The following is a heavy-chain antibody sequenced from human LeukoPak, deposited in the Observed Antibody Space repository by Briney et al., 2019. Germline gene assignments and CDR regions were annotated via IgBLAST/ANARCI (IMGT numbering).Heavy chain of an antibody. CDR1: DFAFTSSG. J-gene: IGHJ3*01. V-gene: IGHV3-23*01. Sequence: GGSLTLPCTASDFAFTSSGMSWVRQVPGTGLEWVSFISATGLSTYYADSVKGRFTVSRDNSKNTLYLQMNSLRAADTAVYYCAKLMRHMMEDVLDLWGQGTVVTVSS. CDR3: AKLMRHMMEDVLDL. D-gene: IGHD3-16*01. CDR2: ISATGLST.